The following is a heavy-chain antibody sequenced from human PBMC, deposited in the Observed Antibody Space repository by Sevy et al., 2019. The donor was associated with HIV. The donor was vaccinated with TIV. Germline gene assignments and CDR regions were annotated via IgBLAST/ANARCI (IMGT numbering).Heavy chain of an antibody. CDR3: ARTVYSGSYGFDY. CDR2: IYYSGST. J-gene: IGHJ4*02. V-gene: IGHV4-59*01. CDR1: GGSIRSYY. D-gene: IGHD1-26*01. Sequence: SETLSLTCTVSGGSIRSYYWSWIRQPPGKGLEWIGYIYYSGSTNYNPSLKSRVTISVDTSKNQFSLKLSSVTAADTAVYYCARTVYSGSYGFDYWGQGTLVTVSS.